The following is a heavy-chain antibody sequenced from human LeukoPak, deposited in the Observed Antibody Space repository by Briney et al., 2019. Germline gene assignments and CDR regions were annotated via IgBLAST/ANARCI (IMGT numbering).Heavy chain of an antibody. Sequence: GGSLRLSCAASGFTFSNYAIHWVRQAPGKGLEWVAVISYDGSNKYYADSVKGRFTISRDNSKNTLYLQMNSLRAEDTAVYYCAVSGAPSITPGWGQGTLVTVSS. J-gene: IGHJ4*02. V-gene: IGHV3-30-3*01. CDR3: AVSGAPSITPG. CDR2: ISYDGSNK. D-gene: IGHD3-10*01. CDR1: GFTFSNYA.